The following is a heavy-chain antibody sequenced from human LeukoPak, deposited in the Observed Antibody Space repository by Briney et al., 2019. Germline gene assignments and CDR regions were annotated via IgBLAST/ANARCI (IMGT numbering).Heavy chain of an antibody. J-gene: IGHJ3*02. CDR2: IYTRGST. CDR3: ARGRYCSADICSGGDAFDI. Sequence: SETLSLTCTVSGGSINNYYWSWIRQPAGKGLEWIGRIYTRGSTNYNPSLKSRVTMSVDTSKNQFSLQLSSVTAADTAVYYCARGRYCSADICSGGDAFDIWGQGTMVSVSS. CDR1: GGSINNYY. V-gene: IGHV4-4*07. D-gene: IGHD2-15*01.